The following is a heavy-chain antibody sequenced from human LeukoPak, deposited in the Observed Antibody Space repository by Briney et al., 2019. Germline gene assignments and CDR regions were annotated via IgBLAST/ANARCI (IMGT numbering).Heavy chain of an antibody. CDR1: GGSFSGYY. CDR3: ARGDIVVVPAAQASFYYYYYMDV. Sequence: PSETLSLTCAVYGGSFSGYYWSWIRQPPGKGLEWIGEINHSGSTNYNPSLKSRATISVDTSKNQFSLKLSSVTAADTAVYYCARGDIVVVPAAQASFYYYYYMDVWGKGTTVTVSS. V-gene: IGHV4-34*01. CDR2: INHSGST. J-gene: IGHJ6*03. D-gene: IGHD2-2*01.